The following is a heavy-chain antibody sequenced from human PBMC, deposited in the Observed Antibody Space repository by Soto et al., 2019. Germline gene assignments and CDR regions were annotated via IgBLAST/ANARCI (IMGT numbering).Heavy chain of an antibody. CDR1: GGTFSSYA. CDR2: IIPIFGTA. J-gene: IGHJ6*02. CDR3: ARDVVAGTHSYYGMDV. V-gene: IGHV1-69*13. Sequence: AASVKVSCKASGGTFSSYAISWVRQAPGQGLEWMGGIIPIFGTANYAQKFQGRVTITADESTSTAYMELSSLRSEDTAVYYCARDVVAGTHSYYGMDVWGQGTTVTVSS. D-gene: IGHD6-19*01.